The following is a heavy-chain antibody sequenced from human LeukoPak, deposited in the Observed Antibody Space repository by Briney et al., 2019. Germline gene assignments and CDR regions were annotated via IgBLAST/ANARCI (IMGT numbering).Heavy chain of an antibody. V-gene: IGHV3-21*01. J-gene: IGHJ3*02. Sequence: GGCLRLSCAASGFTFSRYSLQWVRQAPGRGLEWVSSITSSSSYIYYADSVKGRFTISRDNAKNSLYLQMNSLRAEDTAVYYCARTFVVVTAEDAFDIWGQGTMVTVSS. CDR2: ITSSSSYI. CDR1: GFTFSRYS. D-gene: IGHD2-21*02. CDR3: ARTFVVVTAEDAFDI.